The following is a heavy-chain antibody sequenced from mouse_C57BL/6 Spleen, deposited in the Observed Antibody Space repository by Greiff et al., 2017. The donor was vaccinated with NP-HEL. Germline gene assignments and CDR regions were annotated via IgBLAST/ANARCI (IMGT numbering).Heavy chain of an antibody. CDR3: ARVDTTVVARKVYALDY. D-gene: IGHD1-1*01. V-gene: IGHV1-53*01. J-gene: IGHJ4*01. CDR1: GYTFTSYW. CDR2: INPSNGGT. Sequence: QVQLKQPGTELVKPGASVKLSCKASGYTFTSYWMHWVKQRPGQGLEWIGNINPSNGGTNYNEKFKSKATLTVDKSSSTAYMQLSSLTSEDSAVYYYARVDTTVVARKVYALDYWGQGTSVTVAS.